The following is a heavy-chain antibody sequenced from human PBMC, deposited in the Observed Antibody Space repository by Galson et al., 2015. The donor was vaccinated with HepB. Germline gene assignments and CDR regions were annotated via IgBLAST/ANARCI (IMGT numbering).Heavy chain of an antibody. CDR2: VKSDGSST. CDR3: ASGRVYYDSTGYKIFDY. Sequence: SLRLSCAASGFIFSNYWMHWVRQAPGKGLMWVSGVKSDGSSTTYADSVKGRFTISRDNAKHTLYLQMNSLRAEDTAVYYCASGRVYYDSTGYKIFDYWGQGILVTVSS. J-gene: IGHJ4*02. CDR1: GFIFSNYW. V-gene: IGHV3-74*01. D-gene: IGHD3-22*01.